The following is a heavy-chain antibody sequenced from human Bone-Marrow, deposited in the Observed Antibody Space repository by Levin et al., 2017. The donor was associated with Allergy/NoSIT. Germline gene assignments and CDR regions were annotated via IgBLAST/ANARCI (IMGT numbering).Heavy chain of an antibody. V-gene: IGHV1-18*01. CDR3: ARDELVTYYYDSSGYYRTPFDY. CDR1: GYTFTSYG. CDR2: ISAYNGNT. Sequence: ASVKVSCKASGYTFTSYGISWVRQAPGQGLEWMGWISAYNGNTNYAQKLQGRVTMTTDTSTSTAYMELRSLRSDDTAVYYCARDELVTYYYDSSGYYRTPFDYWGQGTLVTVSS. J-gene: IGHJ4*02. D-gene: IGHD3-22*01.